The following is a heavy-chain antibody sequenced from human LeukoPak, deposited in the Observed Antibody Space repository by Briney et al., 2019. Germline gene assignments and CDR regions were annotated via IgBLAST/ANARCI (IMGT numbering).Heavy chain of an antibody. CDR1: GYTFTGYY. CDR3: ARQVSQPTQAYYYYYMDV. V-gene: IGHV1-69*05. J-gene: IGHJ6*03. Sequence: ASAKVSCKASGYTFTGYYMHWVRQAPGQGLEWMGRIIPIFGTANYAQKFQGRVTITTDESTSTAYMELSSLRSEDTAVYYCARQVSQPTQAYYYYYMDVWGKGTTVTVSS. D-gene: IGHD2-2*01. CDR2: IIPIFGTA.